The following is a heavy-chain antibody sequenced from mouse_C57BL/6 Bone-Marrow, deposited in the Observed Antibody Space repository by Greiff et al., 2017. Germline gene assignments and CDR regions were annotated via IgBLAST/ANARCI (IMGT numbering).Heavy chain of an antibody. V-gene: IGHV8-8*01. CDR2: IWRDDDK. D-gene: IGHD1-1*01. CDR1: GFSLSTFGLG. Sequence: QVTLKVSGPGILQPSQTLSLTCSFSGFSLSTFGLGVGWIRQPSGKGLEWLAHIWRDDDKYYNPALKSRLTISKDTSKNQVFLKIANVDTADTATYYCARCPFYYGSSYDYWYFDVWGTGTTVTVSS. CDR3: ARCPFYYGSSYDYWYFDV. J-gene: IGHJ1*03.